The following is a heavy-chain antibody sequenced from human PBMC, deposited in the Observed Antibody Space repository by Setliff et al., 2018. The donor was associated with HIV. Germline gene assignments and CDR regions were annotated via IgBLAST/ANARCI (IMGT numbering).Heavy chain of an antibody. CDR2: ISGSGGST. J-gene: IGHJ5*02. CDR1: GFTFSSYA. D-gene: IGHD6-19*01. V-gene: IGHV3-23*01. CDR3: VPQGPGPGSGWWRNWFDP. Sequence: SLRLSCAASGFTFSSYAMSWVRQAPGKGLEWVSAISGSGGSTYYADSVKGRFTISRDNAKNSLFLQMNSLRVEDTAVYFCVPQGPGPGSGWWRNWFDPWGQGILVTVSS.